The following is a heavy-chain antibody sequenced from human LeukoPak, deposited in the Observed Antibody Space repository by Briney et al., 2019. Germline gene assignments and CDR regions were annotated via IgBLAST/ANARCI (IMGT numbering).Heavy chain of an antibody. J-gene: IGHJ4*02. V-gene: IGHV3-48*04. D-gene: IGHD1-1*01. CDR1: GFTFSIYR. CDR3: ARDPLQLYGTVYFAY. CDR2: ISSGSSTI. Sequence: TGGSLRLSGAASGFTFSIYRMNWVRQAPGKGLEWVSYISSGSSTIYYAHSVKGRFTISRDNANNSLYLQMSSLRAADTAVYYCARDPLQLYGTVYFAYWGQGTLVTVSS.